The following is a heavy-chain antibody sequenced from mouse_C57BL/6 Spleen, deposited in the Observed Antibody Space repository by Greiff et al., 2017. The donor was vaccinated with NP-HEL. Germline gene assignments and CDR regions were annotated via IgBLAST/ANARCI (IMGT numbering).Heavy chain of an antibody. V-gene: IGHV1-80*01. CDR1: GYAFSSYW. CDR3: ARRGREGYFDY. CDR2: IYPGDGDT. Sequence: VHLVESGAELVKPGASVKISCKASGYAFSSYWMNWVKQRPGKGLEWIGQIYPGDGDTNYNGKFKGKATLTADKSSSTAYMQLSSLTSEDSAVYFCARRGREGYFDYWGQGTTLTVSS. J-gene: IGHJ2*01.